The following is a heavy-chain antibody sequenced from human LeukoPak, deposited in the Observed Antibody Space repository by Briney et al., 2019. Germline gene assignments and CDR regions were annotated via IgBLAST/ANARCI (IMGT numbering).Heavy chain of an antibody. J-gene: IGHJ1*01. CDR3: ASLGGYTAKH. Sequence: SETLSLTCTVSGASISRYYWSWIRQPPGKGLEWIGYIHYSGSTNYNPSLKSRVTISVDTSKNQFSLNLNSVTAADTAVYYCASLGGYTAKHWGQGTLVTVSS. D-gene: IGHD1-26*01. CDR1: GASISRYY. CDR2: IHYSGST. V-gene: IGHV4-59*01.